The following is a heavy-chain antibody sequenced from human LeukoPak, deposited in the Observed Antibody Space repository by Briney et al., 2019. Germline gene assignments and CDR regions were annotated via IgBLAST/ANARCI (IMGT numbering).Heavy chain of an antibody. CDR2: ISGSGGST. D-gene: IGHD5-12*01. V-gene: IGHV3-23*01. J-gene: IGHJ4*02. CDR3: AKVPYSGYDYALPDY. CDR1: GFTFSSYA. Sequence: PGGSLRLSCAASGFTFSSYAMSWVRQAPGKGLEWVSAISGSGGSTYYADSVKGRFTISRDNSKDALYLQMNSLRAEDTAVYYCAKVPYSGYDYALPDYWGQGTLVTVSS.